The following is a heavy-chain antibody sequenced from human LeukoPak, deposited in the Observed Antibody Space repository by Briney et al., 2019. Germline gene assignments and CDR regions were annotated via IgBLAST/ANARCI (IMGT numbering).Heavy chain of an antibody. CDR3: ARVGYDFWSGYYSYYYYMDV. CDR2: MNPNSGNT. CDR1: GYTFTSYD. D-gene: IGHD3-3*01. V-gene: IGHV1-8*01. Sequence: ASVKVSCKASGYTFTSYDINWVRQATGQGLEWMGWMNPNSGNTGYAQKFQGRVTMTRNTSISTAYMELSSLRSEDTAVYYCARVGYDFWSGYYSYYYYMDVWGKGTTVTVSS. J-gene: IGHJ6*03.